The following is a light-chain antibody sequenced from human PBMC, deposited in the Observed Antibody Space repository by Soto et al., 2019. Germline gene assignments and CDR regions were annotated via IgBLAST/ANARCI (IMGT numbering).Light chain of an antibody. V-gene: IGKV3-11*01. CDR3: QQRSNWPWT. Sequence: EIVLTQSPATLSLSPGERATLSCRASQSIINSLAWYQQKPGQTPRLLIHDASYRATGIPARFSGSGSGTDFTLTISNLEPEDFAVYYCQQRSNWPWTFGQGTKVEIK. CDR1: QSIINS. J-gene: IGKJ1*01. CDR2: DAS.